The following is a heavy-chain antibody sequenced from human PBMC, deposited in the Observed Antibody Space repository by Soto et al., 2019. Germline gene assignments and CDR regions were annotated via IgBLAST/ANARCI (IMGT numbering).Heavy chain of an antibody. D-gene: IGHD2-2*01. CDR3: AKGDGIVVVPAADY. CDR2: ITNSGATT. V-gene: IGHV3-23*01. CDR1: GLTFSSYA. J-gene: IGHJ4*02. Sequence: GGSLRLSCVASGLTFSSYAMTWVRQAPGKGLEWVSLITNSGATTYYADFVKGRFTISRDNSKDTLYLQLNSLRAEDTARYYCAKGDGIVVVPAADYWGQGTLVTVSS.